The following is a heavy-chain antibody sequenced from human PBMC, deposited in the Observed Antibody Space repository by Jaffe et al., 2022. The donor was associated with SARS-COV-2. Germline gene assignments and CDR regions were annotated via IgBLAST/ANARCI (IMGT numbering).Heavy chain of an antibody. CDR3: ASSGFAAAGRLDY. D-gene: IGHD6-13*01. CDR1: GFTFSSYS. CDR2: ISSSSSYI. V-gene: IGHV3-21*01. Sequence: EVQLVESGGGLVKPGGSLRLSCAASGFTFSSYSMNWVRQAPGKGLEWVSSISSSSSYIYYADSVKGRFTISRDNAKNSLYLLMNSLRAEDTAVYYCASSGFAAAGRLDYWGQGTLVTVSS. J-gene: IGHJ4*02.